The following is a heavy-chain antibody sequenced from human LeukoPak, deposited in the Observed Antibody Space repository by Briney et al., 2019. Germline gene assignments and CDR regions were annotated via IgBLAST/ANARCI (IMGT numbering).Heavy chain of an antibody. Sequence: HAGGSLRLSCAASGFTFSSYAMSWVRQAPGKGLEWVSAISGSGGSTYYADSVKGRFTIPRDNSKNTLYLQMNSLRAEDTAVYYCAKPPSPYYYDSSGRPLAYWGQEPLVTVPS. CDR1: GFTFSSYA. CDR2: ISGSGGST. J-gene: IGHJ4*02. CDR3: AKPPSPYYYDSSGRPLAY. D-gene: IGHD3-22*01. V-gene: IGHV3-23*01.